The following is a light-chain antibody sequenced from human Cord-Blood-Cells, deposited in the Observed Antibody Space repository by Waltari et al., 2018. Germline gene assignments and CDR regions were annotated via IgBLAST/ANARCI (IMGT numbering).Light chain of an antibody. CDR1: SSNIGAGYD. CDR2: GTS. V-gene: IGLV1-40*01. CDR3: QSYDSSLSGSV. Sequence: QSVLTQSPSVSGAPGQRVTISCTGSSSNIGAGYDVHGYQQLPGTAPKLLINGTSNRPSGVPDRFAGSKSGTSASRAIPGLQAEDEADYYCQSYDSSLSGSVFGGGTKLTVL. J-gene: IGLJ3*02.